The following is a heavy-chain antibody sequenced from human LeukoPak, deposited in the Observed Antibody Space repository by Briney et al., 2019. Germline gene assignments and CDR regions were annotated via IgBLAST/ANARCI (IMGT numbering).Heavy chain of an antibody. CDR2: INGGGGLT. CDR3: AKGLFYVNLDC. D-gene: IGHD5/OR15-5a*01. V-gene: IGHV3-23*01. J-gene: IGHJ4*02. Sequence: PGGSLRLSCEGSGFTISSYAMSWVRQAPGKGLEWVSAINGGGGLTYYADSVKGRFTISRDNSKNTLYLQMNSLRAEDTAVYYCAKGLFYVNLDCWGQGTLVTVSS. CDR1: GFTISSYA.